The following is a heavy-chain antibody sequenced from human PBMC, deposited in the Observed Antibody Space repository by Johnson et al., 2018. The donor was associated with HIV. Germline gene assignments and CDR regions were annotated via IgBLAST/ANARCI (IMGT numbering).Heavy chain of an antibody. Sequence: QVQLVESGGGVVQPGRSLRLSCAASGFTFSSYGMHWVRQAPGKGLEWVAVIWYDGSNKYYADSVKGRFTISRDNSKNTLYLQMNSLRVEDTAVYYCAKRGGATISRTDAFDIWCQGTMVTVSS. V-gene: IGHV3-33*06. J-gene: IGHJ3*02. CDR3: AKRGGATISRTDAFDI. CDR1: GFTFSSYG. CDR2: IWYDGSNK. D-gene: IGHD1-26*01.